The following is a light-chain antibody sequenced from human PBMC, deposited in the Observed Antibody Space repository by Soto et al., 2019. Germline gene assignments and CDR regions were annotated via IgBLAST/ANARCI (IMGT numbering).Light chain of an antibody. CDR3: QHYGSSAYT. J-gene: IGKJ2*01. Sequence: EFVLTQSPGTLSLSPGERATLSCRASQSVRSNYLAWYQQKPGQSPRLLIYGASNRATGIPDRFSGSGSGTDFTLTISRLEPEDFAVFYCQHYGSSAYTFGQGTMVEIK. CDR2: GAS. V-gene: IGKV3-20*01. CDR1: QSVRSNY.